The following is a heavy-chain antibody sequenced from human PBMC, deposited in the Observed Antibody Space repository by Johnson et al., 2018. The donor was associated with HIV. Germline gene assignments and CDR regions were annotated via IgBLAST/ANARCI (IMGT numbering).Heavy chain of an antibody. CDR1: GFTFSDYY. CDR2: ISSSGSTI. CDR3: ANTSPGSGSLGAFDI. V-gene: IGHV3-11*04. D-gene: IGHD3-10*01. Sequence: QVQLVESGGGLVKPGGSLRLSCAASGFTFSDYYMSWISQAPGTGLEWVSYISSSGSTIYYAAYVKGRFTISRDNAKNSLYLQMDSLRPEDTAVYYCANTSPGSGSLGAFDIWGQGTKVTVSS. J-gene: IGHJ3*02.